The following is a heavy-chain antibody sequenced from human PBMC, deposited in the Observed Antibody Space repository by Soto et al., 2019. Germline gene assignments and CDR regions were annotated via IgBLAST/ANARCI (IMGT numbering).Heavy chain of an antibody. CDR3: AREASPKSWLQFFHLFY. V-gene: IGHV1-69*13. D-gene: IGHD5-12*01. CDR1: GGTFSSYA. Sequence: SVKVSCKASGGTFSSYAISWVRQAPGQGLEWMGGIIPIFGTANYAQKFQGRVTITADESTSTAYMELSSLRSEDTAVYYCAREASPKSWLQFFHLFYWGQRTLVTVSS. J-gene: IGHJ4*02. CDR2: IIPIFGTA.